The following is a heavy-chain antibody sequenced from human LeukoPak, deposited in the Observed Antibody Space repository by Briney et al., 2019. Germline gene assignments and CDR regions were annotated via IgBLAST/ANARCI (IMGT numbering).Heavy chain of an antibody. CDR1: GGSFSGFY. J-gene: IGHJ5*02. CDR3: ARGEQEMGTISWFDP. CDR2: INHSGST. D-gene: IGHD5-24*01. V-gene: IGHV4-34*01. Sequence: SETLSLTCAVYGGSFSGFYWSWIRQPPGKGLEWIGEINHSGSTNYNPSLKSRVTLSVDRSKNQFSLKLSSVTAADTAVYYCARGEQEMGTISWFDPWGQGILVTVSS.